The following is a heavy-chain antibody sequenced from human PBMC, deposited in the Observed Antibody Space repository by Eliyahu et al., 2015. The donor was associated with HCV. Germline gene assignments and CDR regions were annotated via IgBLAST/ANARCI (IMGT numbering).Heavy chain of an antibody. CDR3: ARASGSYSAYGMDV. CDR2: IGTAGDT. Sequence: EVQLVESGGGLVQPGGSLXLSCAASGXTFSSYDMXRVRPATGKGLEWVSAIGTAGDTYYPGSVKGRFTISRENAKNSLYLQMNSLRAGDTAVYYCARASGSYSAYGMDVWGQGTTVTVSS. D-gene: IGHD1-26*01. CDR1: GXTFSSYD. V-gene: IGHV3-13*01. J-gene: IGHJ6*02.